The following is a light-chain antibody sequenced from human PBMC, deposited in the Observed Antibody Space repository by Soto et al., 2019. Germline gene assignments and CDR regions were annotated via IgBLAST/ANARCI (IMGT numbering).Light chain of an antibody. CDR3: SSYAGSNNFV. CDR2: EVS. CDR1: SSDVGGYNY. V-gene: IGLV2-8*01. J-gene: IGLJ1*01. Sequence: QSALTQPPSASGSPGQSVTISCTGTSSDVGGYNYVSWCQQHPGKAPKLMIYEVSKRPSGVPDRFSGSKSGNTASLTVSGLQAEDEADYYCSSYAGSNNFVFGTG.